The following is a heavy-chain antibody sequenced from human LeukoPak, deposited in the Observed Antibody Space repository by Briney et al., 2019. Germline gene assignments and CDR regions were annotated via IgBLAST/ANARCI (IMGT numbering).Heavy chain of an antibody. Sequence: GGSLRLSCAASGFTFSSYSMNWVRQAPGKGLEWVSSISSSSSYIYYADSVKGRFTISRDNSKNTLYLQMNSLRAEDTAVYYCMGAGIAVAAPDYWGQGTLVTVSS. CDR3: MGAGIAVAAPDY. J-gene: IGHJ4*02. CDR2: ISSSSSYI. V-gene: IGHV3-21*01. CDR1: GFTFSSYS. D-gene: IGHD6-19*01.